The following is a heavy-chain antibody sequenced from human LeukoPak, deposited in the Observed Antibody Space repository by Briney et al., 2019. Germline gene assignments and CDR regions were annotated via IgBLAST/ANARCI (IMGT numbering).Heavy chain of an antibody. Sequence: KPGGSLRLSCAASGFTFNSYSMNWVRQAPGKGLEWVSSISSSSCYIYYADSVKGRFTISRDNAKNSLYLQMNSLRAEDTAVYYCAREGCSGGSCYAPAYYYYMDVWGKGTTVTVSS. CDR2: ISSSSCYI. V-gene: IGHV3-21*01. CDR1: GFTFNSYS. D-gene: IGHD2-15*01. J-gene: IGHJ6*03. CDR3: AREGCSGGSCYAPAYYYYMDV.